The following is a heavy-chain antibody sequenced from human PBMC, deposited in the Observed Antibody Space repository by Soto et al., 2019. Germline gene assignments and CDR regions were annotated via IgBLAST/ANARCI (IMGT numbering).Heavy chain of an antibody. CDR2: IIPIFGTA. Sequence: QVQLVQSGAEVKKPGSSVKVSCKASGGTFSSYAISWVRQAPGQGLEWMGGIIPIFGTANYAQKFQGRVTTTLDXXTSPAYMELSSLRSEDTAVYYCARCRDGYNLAFDIWGQGTMVTVSS. CDR3: ARCRDGYNLAFDI. J-gene: IGHJ3*02. CDR1: GGTFSSYA. V-gene: IGHV1-69*05. D-gene: IGHD5-12*01.